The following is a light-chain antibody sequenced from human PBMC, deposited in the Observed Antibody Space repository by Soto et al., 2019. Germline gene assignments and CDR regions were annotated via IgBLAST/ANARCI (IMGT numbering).Light chain of an antibody. CDR3: QQYNSYPGT. J-gene: IGKJ1*01. V-gene: IGKV1-5*01. CDR2: DAS. CDR1: QSISRC. Sequence: DIQMTQSPSTLSASVGDRVTITCRASQSISRCLAWYQQKPGKAPKLLIYDASTLQSGVPSRFSGSGSGTEFTLSISSLQPDDFANYYCQQYNSYPGTFGQGTKVEIK.